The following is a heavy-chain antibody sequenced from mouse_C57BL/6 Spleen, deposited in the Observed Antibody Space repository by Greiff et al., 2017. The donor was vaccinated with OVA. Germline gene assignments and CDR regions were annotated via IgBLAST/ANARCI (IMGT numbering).Heavy chain of an antibody. Sequence: VQLQQPGAELVKPGASVKLSCKASGYTFTSYWMHWVKQRPGRGLEWIGRIDPNSGGTKYNEKFKSKATLTVDKPSSTAYMQLSSLTSEDSAVYSGARGHDGYHTHWYFDVWGTGTTVTVSS. D-gene: IGHD2-3*01. V-gene: IGHV1-72*01. CDR2: IDPNSGGT. CDR1: GYTFTSYW. J-gene: IGHJ1*03. CDR3: ARGHDGYHTHWYFDV.